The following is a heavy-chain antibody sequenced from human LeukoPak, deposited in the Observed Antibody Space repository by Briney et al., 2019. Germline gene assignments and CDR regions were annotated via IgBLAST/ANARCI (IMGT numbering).Heavy chain of an antibody. D-gene: IGHD6-13*01. V-gene: IGHV3-48*03. J-gene: IGHJ4*02. CDR3: ARRSRPWYAPLDY. CDR2: IGSSDSTI. CDR1: GFTFSSYE. Sequence: PGGSLRLSCAASGFTFSSYEMNWVRQAPGKGLEWVSYIGSSDSTISYADSVKGRFTISRDNAKNSLYLHMNSLRAEDTAVYYCARRSRPWYAPLDYWGQGTLVTVSS.